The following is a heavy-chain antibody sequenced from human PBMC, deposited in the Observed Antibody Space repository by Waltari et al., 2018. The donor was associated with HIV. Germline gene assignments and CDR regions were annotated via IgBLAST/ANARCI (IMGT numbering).Heavy chain of an antibody. D-gene: IGHD2-15*01. CDR3: MRRDDCISGHCPFDY. J-gene: IGHJ4*02. V-gene: IGHV4-39*01. Sequence: QLQLQESGPGLVRPSETLSLTCTVSGGFISGSTYYWGWIRQTPERRLEWIGSIKYSGNTFYKSSLKSRATMSIDTSKNQFSLRLNSLTAADTAVYYCMRRDDCISGHCPFDYWGQGILVTVSS. CDR1: GGFISGSTYY. CDR2: IKYSGNT.